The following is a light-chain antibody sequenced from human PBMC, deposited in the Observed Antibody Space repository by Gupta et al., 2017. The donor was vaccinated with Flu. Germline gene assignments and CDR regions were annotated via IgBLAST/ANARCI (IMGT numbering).Light chain of an antibody. Sequence: QSALTQPASVSGSPGPSITISCTGTTSDVGGYNSVSWYQQRPGTAPKLMIYDVSNRPSGISNRFSGSKSGNTASPTISGLQAEDEADYYCSSYTSGSTLVVAFGGGTKLTVL. CDR1: TSDVGGYNS. V-gene: IGLV2-14*01. CDR3: SSYTSGSTLVVA. J-gene: IGLJ2*01. CDR2: DVS.